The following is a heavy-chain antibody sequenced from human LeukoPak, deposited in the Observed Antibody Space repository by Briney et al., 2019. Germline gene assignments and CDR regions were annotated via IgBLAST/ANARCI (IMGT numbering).Heavy chain of an antibody. V-gene: IGHV4-39*01. D-gene: IGHD5-18*01. CDR3: ASQNPQLWFGY. CDR2: IYYSVNT. J-gene: IGHJ4*02. CDR1: VGSFSGYY. Sequence: SETLSLTCAVYVGSFSGYYWGWIRQPPGKGLEWIGSIYYSVNTYYSPSLKNRVTISVDTSKNQFSLKLNSLTAADTAVYYCASQNPQLWFGYWGQGNLVTVSS.